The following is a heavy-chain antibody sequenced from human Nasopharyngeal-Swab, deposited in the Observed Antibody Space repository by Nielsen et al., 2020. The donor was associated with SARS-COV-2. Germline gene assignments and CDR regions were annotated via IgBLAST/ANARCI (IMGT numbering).Heavy chain of an antibody. Sequence: ASVKVSCKAFGYTFTSYGISWVRQAPGQGLEWMGIINPSGGSTSYAQKFQVRVTMTRDTSTSTVYMELSSLRSEDTAVYYCAGGSSNRYYFDYWGQGTLVTVSS. J-gene: IGHJ4*02. CDR3: AGGSSNRYYFDY. CDR2: INPSGGST. V-gene: IGHV1-46*01. D-gene: IGHD2-2*01. CDR1: GYTFTSYG.